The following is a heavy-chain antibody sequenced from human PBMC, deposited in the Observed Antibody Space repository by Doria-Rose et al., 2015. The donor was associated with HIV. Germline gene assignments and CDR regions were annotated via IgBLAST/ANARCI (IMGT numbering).Heavy chain of an antibody. J-gene: IGHJ4*02. V-gene: IGHV4-30-4*01. CDR3: ARARNYGFPHFFDF. D-gene: IGHD3-10*01. CDR2: ISSSGTT. Sequence: QVQLQESGPGLVRPSQTLSLTCTVLGDSISSGDSLWSWIRQPPGKGPEWIGYISSSGTTYYYPSLRGRLTTSLDASKNQFSLTLNSVTAADTAVYYCARARNYGFPHFFDFWGQGTLVTVSS. CDR1: GDSISSGDSL.